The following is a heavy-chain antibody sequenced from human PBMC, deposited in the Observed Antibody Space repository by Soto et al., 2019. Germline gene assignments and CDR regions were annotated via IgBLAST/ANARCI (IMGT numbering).Heavy chain of an antibody. CDR3: ARDSCIVGANCWGSGTEETD. CDR1: GGTFSSYA. Sequence: QVQLVQSGAEVKKPGSSVKVSCKASGGTFSSYAISWVRQAPGQGLEWMGGIIPIFGTANYAQKFQGRVTITADESTSTAYMELSSLRSEDTAVYYCARDSCIVGANCWGSGTEETDWGQGNLVTVSS. J-gene: IGHJ4*02. D-gene: IGHD1-26*01. V-gene: IGHV1-69*01. CDR2: IIPIFGTA.